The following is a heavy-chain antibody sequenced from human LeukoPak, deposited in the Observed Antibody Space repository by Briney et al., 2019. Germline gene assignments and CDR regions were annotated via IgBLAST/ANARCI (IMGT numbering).Heavy chain of an antibody. CDR2: ISYDGSNK. CDR1: GFTFSSYA. J-gene: IGHJ4*02. CDR3: AKRGHDYGDIFDY. Sequence: GGSLRLSCAASGFTFSSYAMHWVRQAPGKGLEWVAVISYDGSNKYYADSVKGRFTISRDNSKNTLYLQMNSLRAEDTAVYYCAKRGHDYGDIFDYWGQGTLVTVSS. D-gene: IGHD4-17*01. V-gene: IGHV3-30-3*02.